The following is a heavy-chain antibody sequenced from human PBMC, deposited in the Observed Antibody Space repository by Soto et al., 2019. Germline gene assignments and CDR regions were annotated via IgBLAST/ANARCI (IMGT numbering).Heavy chain of an antibody. D-gene: IGHD1-1*01. CDR1: GGSISSGGYY. V-gene: IGHV4-31*03. CDR3: ARDQGAGRNWNDVAFDY. CDR2: IYYSGST. Sequence: QVQLQESGPGLVKPSQTLSLTCTVSGGSISSGGYYWSWIRQHPGKGLEWIGYIYYSGSTYYNPSLKSRVTISVDTSKNQFSLKLSSVTAADTAVYYCARDQGAGRNWNDVAFDYWGQGTLVTVSS. J-gene: IGHJ4*02.